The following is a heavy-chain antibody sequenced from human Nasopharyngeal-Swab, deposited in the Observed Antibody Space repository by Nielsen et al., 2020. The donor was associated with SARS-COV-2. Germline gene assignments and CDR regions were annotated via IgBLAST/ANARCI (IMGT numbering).Heavy chain of an antibody. CDR3: AKDLSQGITGTVPFDY. Sequence: GGSLRLSCAASGFTFSNYAMYWVRQAPGKGLEWVTVISYDGSNKDYADSVKGWFTISRDNSKNTLYLQMNSLRAEDTAVYYCAKDLSQGITGTVPFDYWGQGTLVTVSS. D-gene: IGHD1-20*01. V-gene: IGHV3-30-3*01. CDR1: GFTFSNYA. J-gene: IGHJ4*02. CDR2: ISYDGSNK.